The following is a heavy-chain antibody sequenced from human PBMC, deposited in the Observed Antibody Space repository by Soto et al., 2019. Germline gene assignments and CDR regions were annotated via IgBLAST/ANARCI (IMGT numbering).Heavy chain of an antibody. Sequence: SETLARTCSVSGDSLKNHYWAWIGHSPGKVLELIGNIYDSGSTNYSTALKGRVSMSVDTSKNMFSLKMNSVTAADTAVYYCARGIHYTQIACCHYVQDDSGQ. D-gene: IGHD4-17*01. CDR2: IYDSGST. J-gene: IGHJ6*02. CDR3: ARGIHYTQIACCHYVQDD. CDR1: GDSLKNHY. V-gene: IGHV4-59*11.